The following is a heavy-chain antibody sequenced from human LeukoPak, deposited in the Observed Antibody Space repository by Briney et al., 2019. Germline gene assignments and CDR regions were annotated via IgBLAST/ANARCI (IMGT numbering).Heavy chain of an antibody. CDR3: ARGPDYYYYGMDV. CDR1: GGSISSYY. Sequence: SETLSLTCTVSGGSISSYYWSWIRQPPGKGLEWIGYIYYSGSTNYNPSLKSRVTISVDTSKNQFSLKLSSVTAADTAVYYCARGPDYYYYGMDVWGQGTTVTVSS. CDR2: IYYSGST. V-gene: IGHV4-59*01. J-gene: IGHJ6*02.